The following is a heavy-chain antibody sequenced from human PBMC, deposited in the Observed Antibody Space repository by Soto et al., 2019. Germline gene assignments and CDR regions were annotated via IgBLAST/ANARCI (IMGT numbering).Heavy chain of an antibody. CDR1: GDSVSSNSAA. J-gene: IGHJ4*02. D-gene: IGHD2-21*01. Sequence: SQTLSLTCAISGDSVSSNSAAWNWIRQSPSRGLEWLGRTYYRSKWYNDYAVSVKSRITINPDTSKNQISLQLTSVTPEDTAVYYCASCGDISGAFCAHFGCWGRGILVTVSS. V-gene: IGHV6-1*01. CDR2: TYYRSKWYN. CDR3: ASCGDISGAFCAHFGC.